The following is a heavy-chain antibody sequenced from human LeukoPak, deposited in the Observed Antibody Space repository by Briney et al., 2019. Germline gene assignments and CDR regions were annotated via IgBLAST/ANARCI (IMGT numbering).Heavy chain of an antibody. D-gene: IGHD1-26*01. CDR2: INRSGST. CDR3: AKETSESYSPLEY. V-gene: IGHV3-23*01. J-gene: IGHJ4*02. CDR1: GFTFSSYA. Sequence: PGGSLRLSCAASGFTFSSYAMTWVRQAPGKGLEWVSTINRSGSTYDADSVKGRFTISRDNSKNTLYLQMNSLRAEDTAIYYCAKETSESYSPLEYWGQGTLVTVSS.